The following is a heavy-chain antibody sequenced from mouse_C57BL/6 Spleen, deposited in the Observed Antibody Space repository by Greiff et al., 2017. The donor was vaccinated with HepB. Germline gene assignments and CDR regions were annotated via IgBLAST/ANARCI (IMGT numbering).Heavy chain of an antibody. Sequence: VQLQQSGAELVKPGASVKLSCTASGFNIKDYYMHWVKQRTEQGLEWIGRIDPKDGETKYAPKFQGKATITADTSSNTAYLQLSSLTSEDTAVYYCARCTNTVVVYWYFDVWGTGTTVTVSS. D-gene: IGHD1-1*01. J-gene: IGHJ1*03. CDR3: ARCTNTVVVYWYFDV. CDR1: GFNIKDYY. CDR2: IDPKDGET. V-gene: IGHV14-2*01.